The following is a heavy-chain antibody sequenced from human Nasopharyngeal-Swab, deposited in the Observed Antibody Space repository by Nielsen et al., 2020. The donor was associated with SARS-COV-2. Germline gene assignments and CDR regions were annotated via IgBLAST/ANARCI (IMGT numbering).Heavy chain of an antibody. V-gene: IGHV1-2*06. CDR3: ARSDQQFLFY. Sequence: VRQAPGQGLEWMGRINPNSGGTNYAQRFQGRVTMTRDTSISTAYMELSRLRSDDTAVYYCARSDQQFLFYWGQGTLVTVSS. D-gene: IGHD2-2*01. CDR2: INPNSGGT. J-gene: IGHJ4*02.